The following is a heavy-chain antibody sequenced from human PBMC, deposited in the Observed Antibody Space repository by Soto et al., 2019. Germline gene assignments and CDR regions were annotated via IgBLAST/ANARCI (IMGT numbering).Heavy chain of an antibody. CDR1: GCTFTTYD. V-gene: IGHV3-48*03. J-gene: IGHJ6*02. CDR3: ASTYLYYDMRV. D-gene: IGHD3-16*01. Sequence: GRSLRLSCEASGCTFTTYDMNWVRQAPGRGLEWISYISDTGKNKYYADSVKGRFTISRDNAKNSLYLQMDSLRPEDMSVYYCASTYLYYDMRVWGQVTTVTVSS. CDR2: ISDTGKNK.